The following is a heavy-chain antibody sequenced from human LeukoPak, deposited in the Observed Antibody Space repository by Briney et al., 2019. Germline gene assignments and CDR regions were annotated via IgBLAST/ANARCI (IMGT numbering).Heavy chain of an antibody. CDR1: GYTFTGYY. Sequence: GASVKVSCKASGYTFTGYYMHWVRQAPGQGLEWMGWINPDSGGTNNAQKFQSRVTMTRDTSISTAYMELSRLRSDDTAVYYCARTFYDTLDSDAFDFWGQGTMVIVSS. J-gene: IGHJ3*01. CDR2: INPDSGGT. CDR3: ARTFYDTLDSDAFDF. D-gene: IGHD2/OR15-2a*01. V-gene: IGHV1-2*02.